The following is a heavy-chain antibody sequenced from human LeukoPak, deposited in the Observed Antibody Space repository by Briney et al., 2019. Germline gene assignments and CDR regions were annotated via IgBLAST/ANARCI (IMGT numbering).Heavy chain of an antibody. CDR2: IRYDGSNK. J-gene: IGHJ4*02. V-gene: IGHV3-30*02. CDR1: GFTFSSYG. CDR3: AKDVRKNGDYFDY. Sequence: PGGSLRLSCAASGFTFSSYGMHWVRQAPGKGLEWVAFIRYDGSNKYYADSVKGRFTISRDNSKNTLYLQMNSLRAEDTAVYYCAKDVRKNGDYFDYWGQGTLVTVSS. D-gene: IGHD1-1*01.